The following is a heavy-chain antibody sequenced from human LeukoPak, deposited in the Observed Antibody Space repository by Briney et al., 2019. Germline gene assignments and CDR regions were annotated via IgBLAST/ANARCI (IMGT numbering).Heavy chain of an antibody. J-gene: IGHJ4*02. D-gene: IGHD3-16*01. CDR3: ARSSPPLRIDN. CDR1: GGSFSTYY. V-gene: IGHV4-59*08. CDR2: NYNSGST. Sequence: PSETLSLTCTVSGGSFSTYYWSWIRQPPGKGLECIGYNYNSGSTKYNPSLKSRVPLSVDTSKNQFYLKLSSMTAADTAVYYCARSSPPLRIDNWGQGILVTVSS.